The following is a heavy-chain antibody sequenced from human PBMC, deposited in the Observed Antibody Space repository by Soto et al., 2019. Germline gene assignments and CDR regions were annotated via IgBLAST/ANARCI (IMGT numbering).Heavy chain of an antibody. D-gene: IGHD6-6*01. CDR1: GCTFGSYA. Sequence: GVSLRLSCAASGCTFGSYAMSWVRQAPGKGLEWVSAISGSGGSTYYADSVKGRFTISRDNSKNTLYLQMNSLRAEDTAVYYYAKVHSSSYWYFDLWGRGTLVTDSS. CDR3: AKVHSSSYWYFDL. J-gene: IGHJ2*01. CDR2: ISGSGGST. V-gene: IGHV3-23*01.